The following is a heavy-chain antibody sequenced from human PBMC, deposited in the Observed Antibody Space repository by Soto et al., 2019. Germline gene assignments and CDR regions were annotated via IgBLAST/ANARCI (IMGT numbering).Heavy chain of an antibody. J-gene: IGHJ4*02. CDR3: AREVALGVGATDY. CDR1: GYTFTNYY. D-gene: IGHD1-26*01. V-gene: IGHV1-46*04. CDR2: INPSGGST. Sequence: QVQLVQSGAEVKKPGASVKVSCKASGYTFTNYYMHWVRQAPGQGLEWMGIINPSGGSTQFAQKLQGRVTMTRDTSTSTIYMGLSSLRSDDTAVYYCAREVALGVGATDYWGQGTLVTVSS.